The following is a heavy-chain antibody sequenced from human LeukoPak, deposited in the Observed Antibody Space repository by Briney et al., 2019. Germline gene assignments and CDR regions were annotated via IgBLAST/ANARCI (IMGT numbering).Heavy chain of an antibody. CDR3: ARFVSGKYYFDY. J-gene: IGHJ4*02. D-gene: IGHD1-14*01. V-gene: IGHV1-46*01. CDR2: INPSGGST. Sequence: GASVKVSCKASGYTFTGYYMHWVRQAPGQGLEWMGIINPSGGSTSYAQKFQGRVTMTRDMSTSTVYMELSSLRSEDTAVYYCARFVSGKYYFDYWGQGTLVTVSS. CDR1: GYTFTGYY.